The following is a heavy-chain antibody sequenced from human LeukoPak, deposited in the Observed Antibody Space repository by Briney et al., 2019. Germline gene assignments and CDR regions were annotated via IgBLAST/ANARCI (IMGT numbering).Heavy chain of an antibody. CDR2: ISYDGSNK. J-gene: IGHJ4*02. CDR3: AKDGGWLVTYIDY. D-gene: IGHD6-19*01. Sequence: GGSLRLSCAASGFTFSSYGMHWVRQAPGKGLEWVAVISYDGSNKYYADSVKRRFTISRDNSKNTLYLQMNSLRAEDTAVYYCAKDGGWLVTYIDYWGRGTLVTVSS. V-gene: IGHV3-30*18. CDR1: GFTFSSYG.